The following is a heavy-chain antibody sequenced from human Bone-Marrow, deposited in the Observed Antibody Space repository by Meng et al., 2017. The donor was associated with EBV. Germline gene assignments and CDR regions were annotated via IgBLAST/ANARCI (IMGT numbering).Heavy chain of an antibody. D-gene: IGHD3-10*01. J-gene: IGHJ4*02. Sequence: QVQLVRSGAEVKKPGSSVKVSCKTSGGTFRSDAVSWVRQAPGQQGLEWIGGLIPMSGVPYFAQKFQGRLTIIADESTSTHYMELSSLRSEDTAMYFCASESGRGFTPDYWGQGTLVTVSS. CDR3: ASESGRGFTPDY. CDR1: GGTFRSDA. CDR2: LIPMSGVP. V-gene: IGHV1-69*01.